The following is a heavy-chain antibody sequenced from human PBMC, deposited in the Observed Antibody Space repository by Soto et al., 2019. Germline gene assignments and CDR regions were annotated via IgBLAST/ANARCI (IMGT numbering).Heavy chain of an antibody. CDR1: GFTFSRYK. J-gene: IGHJ4*02. Sequence: GGSLRLSCAASGFTFSRYKMNWVRQAPGKGLEWVSSISTSSNYIYYADSVKGRFTISRDNAKNSLFLQMNSLRAEDTAVYYCATASFNPYGDYYPDYWGQGNLVTVSS. V-gene: IGHV3-21*01. CDR2: ISTSSNYI. CDR3: ATASFNPYGDYYPDY. D-gene: IGHD4-17*01.